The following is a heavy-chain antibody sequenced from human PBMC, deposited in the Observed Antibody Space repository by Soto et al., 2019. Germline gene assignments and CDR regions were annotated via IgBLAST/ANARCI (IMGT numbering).Heavy chain of an antibody. CDR2: MNPNSGNT. CDR1: GYTFTSYD. CDR3: ARGRWAAAGSTGAP. D-gene: IGHD6-13*01. Sequence: QVQLVQSGAEVKKPGASVKVSCKASGYTFTSYDINWVRQATGQGLEWMGWMNPNSGNTGYAQKFQGRVTMTRNTSISTAYMELSSLRSEDTAVYYWARGRWAAAGSTGAPWGQGTLVTLSS. J-gene: IGHJ5*02. V-gene: IGHV1-8*01.